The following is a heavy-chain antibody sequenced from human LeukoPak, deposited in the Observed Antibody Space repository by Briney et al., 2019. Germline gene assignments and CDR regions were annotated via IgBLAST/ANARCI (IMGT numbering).Heavy chain of an antibody. CDR1: GGSISSYY. Sequence: PSETLSLTCTVSGGSISSYYWSWIRQPPGKGLEWIGYIYYSGSTNYNPSLKSRVTISVDTSKNQFSLKLSSVTAADTAVYYCARADYQPLLNFDYWGQGTLVTVS. D-gene: IGHD2-2*01. J-gene: IGHJ4*02. CDR3: ARADYQPLLNFDY. CDR2: IYYSGST. V-gene: IGHV4-59*01.